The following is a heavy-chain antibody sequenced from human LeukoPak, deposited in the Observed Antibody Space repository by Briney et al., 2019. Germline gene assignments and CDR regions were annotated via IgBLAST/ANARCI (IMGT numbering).Heavy chain of an antibody. CDR3: ARGMDYYMDV. V-gene: IGHV4-59*01. CDR2: VFYSGST. J-gene: IGHJ6*03. D-gene: IGHD5-24*01. Sequence: PSETLSLTCSVSGGSISSYYWSWIRQPPGKGLEWIGCVFYSGSTSYNPSLKSRVTISVDTSKNQFSLELSSVTTADTAVYYCARGMDYYMDVWGKGTTVTVSS. CDR1: GGSISSYY.